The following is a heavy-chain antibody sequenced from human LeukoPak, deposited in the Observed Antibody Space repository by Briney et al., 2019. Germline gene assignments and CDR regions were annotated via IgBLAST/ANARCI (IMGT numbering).Heavy chain of an antibody. CDR3: ASLVVTDNWAFDI. V-gene: IGHV3-74*01. CDR2: INNDASST. J-gene: IGHJ3*02. D-gene: IGHD2-21*02. CDR1: GFTFSSYW. Sequence: GGSLRLSCAASGFTFSSYWMHWARQAPGEGLVWVSRINNDASSTSYADSVKGRFTISRDNAKNTLYLQMNSLRAGDTAVYYCASLVVTDNWAFDIWGQGTMVFVSS.